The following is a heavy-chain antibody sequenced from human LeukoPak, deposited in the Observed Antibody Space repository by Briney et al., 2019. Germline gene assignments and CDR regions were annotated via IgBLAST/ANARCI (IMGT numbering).Heavy chain of an antibody. J-gene: IGHJ3*02. Sequence: GGSLRLSCAASGFTFSSYGMHWVRQAPGKGLEWVSAISGSGGSTYYADSVKGRFTISRDNSKNTLYLQMNSLRAEDTAVYYCAKVGYSYGLGDAFDIWGQGTMVTVSS. CDR1: GFTFSSYG. CDR3: AKVGYSYGLGDAFDI. CDR2: ISGSGGST. V-gene: IGHV3-23*01. D-gene: IGHD5-18*01.